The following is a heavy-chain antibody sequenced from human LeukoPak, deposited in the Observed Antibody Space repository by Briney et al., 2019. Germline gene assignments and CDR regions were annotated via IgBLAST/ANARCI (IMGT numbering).Heavy chain of an antibody. CDR2: IIPIFGTA. Sequence: ASVKVSCKASGGTFSNYAISWVRQAPGQGLEWMGGIIPIFGTATYAQKFQGRATITADKSTSTAYMELSSLRSEDSAVYYCARVSADSSDRSRPFGYWGQGTLVTVSS. D-gene: IGHD6-19*01. CDR1: GGTFSNYA. CDR3: ARVSADSSDRSRPFGY. V-gene: IGHV1-69*06. J-gene: IGHJ4*02.